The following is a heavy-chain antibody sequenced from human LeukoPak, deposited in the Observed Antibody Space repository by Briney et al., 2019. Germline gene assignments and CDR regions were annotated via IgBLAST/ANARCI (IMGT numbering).Heavy chain of an antibody. J-gene: IGHJ4*02. D-gene: IGHD6-19*01. V-gene: IGHV3-66*01. CDR1: EFSVSSNY. CDR3: TIDLMTGFSSRWHFGY. CDR2: IYSGGRT. Sequence: GGSLRLSCAVSEFSVSSNYMSWVRQAPGKGLEWVSVIYSGGRTYYADSVKGRFTISRDNSKNTLYLQMNSLRAEDTAVYYCTIDLMTGFSSRWHFGYWGQGTLATVSS.